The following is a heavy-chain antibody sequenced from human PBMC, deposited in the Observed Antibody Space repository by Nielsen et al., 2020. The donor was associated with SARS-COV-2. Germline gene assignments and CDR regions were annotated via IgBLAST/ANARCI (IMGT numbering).Heavy chain of an antibody. V-gene: IGHV1-69*13. CDR3: ARDYDSSGYYSGWFDP. J-gene: IGHJ5*02. D-gene: IGHD3-22*01. CDR1: GGTFSSYA. Sequence: SVKVSCKASGGTFSSYAISWVRQAPGQGLEWMGGIIPIFGTANYAQKFQGRVTITADESTSTAYMELSSLRSEDTAVYYCARDYDSSGYYSGWFDPWGQGTLVTVSS. CDR2: IIPIFGTA.